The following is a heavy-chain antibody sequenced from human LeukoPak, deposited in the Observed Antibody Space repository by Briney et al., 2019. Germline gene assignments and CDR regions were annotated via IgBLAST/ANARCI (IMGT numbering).Heavy chain of an antibody. CDR3: ARGYVDDIPMIKDY. Sequence: GASVKVSCKASGYTFTSYHMHWVRQAPGQGLEWMGLINLSGGSTTYAQRFQGRVTLTRDTSTSTVYMELSSLRSEDTAVYYCARGYVDDIPMIKDYWGQGTLVTVSS. D-gene: IGHD2-8*01. CDR2: INLSGGST. J-gene: IGHJ4*02. V-gene: IGHV1-46*01. CDR1: GYTFTSYH.